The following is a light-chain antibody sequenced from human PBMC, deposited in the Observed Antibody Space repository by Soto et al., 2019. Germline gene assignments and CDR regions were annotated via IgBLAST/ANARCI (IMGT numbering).Light chain of an antibody. V-gene: IGKV1-39*01. CDR2: TAS. J-gene: IGKJ1*01. CDR3: QQTYSFPWT. CDR1: QGISDY. Sequence: DIQMTQSPSSLSASVGDRVTISCRARQGISDYLSWFQQKPGEAPKLHINTASTLQCGVPIRFSGAGSRTHFSLTISGLQPEDSATYYCQQTYSFPWTFGQGTRVDIK.